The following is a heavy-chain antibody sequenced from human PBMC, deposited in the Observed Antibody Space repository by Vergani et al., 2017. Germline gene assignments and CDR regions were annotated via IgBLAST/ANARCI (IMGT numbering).Heavy chain of an antibody. J-gene: IGHJ1*01. CDR2: ISYDGTQK. Sequence: QVHLVESGGGVVQPGRSLRLSCVVSGFTSSYYGMHWVRQAPGKGLEWVAVISYDGTQKYYVDSVKGRFTISRDNSKSTLYLQMNSLGTEDTAVYYCATKSCGTPGCQIGYFREWGQGTLVTVSS. CDR3: ATKSCGTPGCQIGYFRE. V-gene: IGHV3-30*03. D-gene: IGHD1-1*01. CDR1: GFTSSYYG.